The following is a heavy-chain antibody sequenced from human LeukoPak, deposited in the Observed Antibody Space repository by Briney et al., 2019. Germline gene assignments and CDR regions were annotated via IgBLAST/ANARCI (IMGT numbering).Heavy chain of an antibody. CDR3: ARGALLWFGTKMEYYFDY. CDR1: GGSITNYY. CDR2: SYYNGKT. J-gene: IGHJ4*02. Sequence: PSETLSLTCTISGGSITNYYWSWIRQPPAKGRQKIGFSYYNGKTNYNPSLKSRVTISVDMSKNKFSLSLRSVTAADTAVYYCARGALLWFGTKMEYYFDYWGQGTPLTVSS. D-gene: IGHD3-10*01. V-gene: IGHV4-59*01.